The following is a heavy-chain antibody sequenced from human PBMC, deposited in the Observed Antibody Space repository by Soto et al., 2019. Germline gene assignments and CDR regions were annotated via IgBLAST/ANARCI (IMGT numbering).Heavy chain of an antibody. CDR1: GGSFSGYY. Sequence: PSETLSLTCAVYGGSFSGYYWSWIRQPPGKGQEWIGEINHSGSTNYNPSLKSRVTISVDTSKNQFSLKLSSVTAADTAVYYCARVQTVHNWFDPWGQGTLVTVSS. CDR2: INHSGST. CDR3: ARVQTVHNWFDP. J-gene: IGHJ5*02. D-gene: IGHD4-17*01. V-gene: IGHV4-34*01.